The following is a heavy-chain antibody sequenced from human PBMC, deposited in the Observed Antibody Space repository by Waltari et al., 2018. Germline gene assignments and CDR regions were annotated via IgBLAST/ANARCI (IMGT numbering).Heavy chain of an antibody. CDR3: AKDIGYSSSWYRGIDY. V-gene: IGHV3-9*01. Sequence: EVQLVESGGGLVQPGRSLRLSCAASGFTFDDYAMHWVRQAPGKGLEWVSGISWNSGSIGYADSVKGRFTISRDNAKNSLYLQMNSLRAEDTALYYCAKDIGYSSSWYRGIDYWGQGTLVTVSS. D-gene: IGHD6-13*01. CDR1: GFTFDDYA. J-gene: IGHJ4*02. CDR2: ISWNSGSI.